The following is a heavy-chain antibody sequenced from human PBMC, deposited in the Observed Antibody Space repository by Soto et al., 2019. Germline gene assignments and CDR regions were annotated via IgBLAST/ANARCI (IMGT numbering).Heavy chain of an antibody. V-gene: IGHV1-8*01. CDR2: MNPNSGNT. CDR1: GYTFTSYD. CDR3: ARRGGPYYYDSSGEYNWFDP. Sequence: ASVKVSCKASGYTFTSYDINWVRQATGQGLEWMGWMNPNSGNTGYAQKFQGRVTMTRNTSISTAYMELSSLRSEDTAVYYCARRGGPYYYDSSGEYNWFDPWGQGTLDTVSS. D-gene: IGHD3-22*01. J-gene: IGHJ5*02.